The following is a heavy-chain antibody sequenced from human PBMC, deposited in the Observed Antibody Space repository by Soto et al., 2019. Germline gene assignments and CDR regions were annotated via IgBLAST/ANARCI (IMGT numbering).Heavy chain of an antibody. Sequence: GGSLSLSCAASGFTFDDYTMHWVRQAPGKGLEWVSLISWDGGSTYYADSVKGRFTIPRDNSKNSLYLQMNSLRTEDTALYYCAKDRVADRYAFDIWGQGTMVTVSS. CDR2: ISWDGGST. V-gene: IGHV3-43*01. J-gene: IGHJ3*02. CDR3: AKDRVADRYAFDI. D-gene: IGHD2-21*01. CDR1: GFTFDDYT.